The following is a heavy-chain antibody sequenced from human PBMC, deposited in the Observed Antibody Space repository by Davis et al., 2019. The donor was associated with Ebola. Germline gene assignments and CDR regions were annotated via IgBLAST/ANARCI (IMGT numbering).Heavy chain of an antibody. J-gene: IGHJ6*02. Sequence: GESLKISCAASGFTFSSYDMHWVRQATGKGLEWVSAIGTAGDTYYPGSVKGRFTISRENAKNSLYLQMNSLRAEDTAVYYCARERGYYDFWSGYYYYYYYGMDVWGQGTTVTVSS. CDR2: IGTAGDT. D-gene: IGHD3-3*01. V-gene: IGHV3-13*01. CDR3: ARERGYYDFWSGYYYYYYYGMDV. CDR1: GFTFSSYD.